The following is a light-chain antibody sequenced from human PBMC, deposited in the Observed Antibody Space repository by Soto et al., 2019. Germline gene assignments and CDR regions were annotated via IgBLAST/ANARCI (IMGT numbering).Light chain of an antibody. J-gene: IGLJ2*01. CDR2: EVS. V-gene: IGLV2-14*01. Sequence: QSALTQPASVSVSPGQSVTISCTGTSSDVGGYNYVSWYQQHPGKAPKLMMYEVSNRPSGVSNRFSGSKSGNTASLTISGLQAEDEADYYCSSYTSSSTPHVVFGGGTKLTVL. CDR3: SSYTSSSTPHVV. CDR1: SSDVGGYNY.